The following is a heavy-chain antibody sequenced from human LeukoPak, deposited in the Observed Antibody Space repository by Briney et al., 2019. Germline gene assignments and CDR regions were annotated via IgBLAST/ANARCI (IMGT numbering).Heavy chain of an antibody. V-gene: IGHV4-39*07. D-gene: IGHD6-13*01. CDR2: IYYSGST. Sequence: PSETLSLTCTVSGGSISSSSYYWGWIRQPPGKGLEWIGSIYYSGSTYYNPSLKSRVTISVDTSKNQFSLKLSSVTAADTAVYYCARAAAMYSSSWPLPYYYYYMDVWGKGTTVTVSS. J-gene: IGHJ6*03. CDR1: GGSISSSSYY. CDR3: ARAAAMYSSSWPLPYYYYYMDV.